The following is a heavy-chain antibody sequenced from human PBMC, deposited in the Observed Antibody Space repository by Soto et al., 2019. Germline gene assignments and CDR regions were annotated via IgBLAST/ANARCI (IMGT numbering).Heavy chain of an antibody. CDR3: ARDTSRGEYDY. CDR1: GYTFTSYG. J-gene: IGHJ4*02. Sequence: QVQLVQSGAEVKKPGASVKVSCKASGYTFTSYGISWVRQAPGQGLEWMGWINVYNGNTNYAQKRQGRVTITTDTSTSTAYLNLRSLRSDDTAVYFCARDTSRGEYDYWGQGTLVTVSS. CDR2: INVYNGNT. D-gene: IGHD3-10*01. V-gene: IGHV1-18*01.